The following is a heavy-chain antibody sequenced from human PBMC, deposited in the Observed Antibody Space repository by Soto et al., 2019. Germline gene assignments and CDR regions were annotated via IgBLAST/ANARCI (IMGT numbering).Heavy chain of an antibody. D-gene: IGHD2-15*01. V-gene: IGHV3-33*01. CDR2: IWYDGSNK. Sequence: GGSLRLSCAASGFTFSSYGMHWVRQAPGKGLEWVAVIWYDGSNKYYADSVKGRFTISRDNSKNTLYLQMNSLRAEDTAVYYCARELEYCSGGSCYYIGYWGQGTLVTVSS. CDR1: GFTFSSYG. CDR3: ARELEYCSGGSCYYIGY. J-gene: IGHJ4*02.